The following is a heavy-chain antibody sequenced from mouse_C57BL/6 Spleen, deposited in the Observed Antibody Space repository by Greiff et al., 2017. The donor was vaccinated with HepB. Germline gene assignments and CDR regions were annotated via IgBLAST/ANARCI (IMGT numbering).Heavy chain of an antibody. Sequence: EVQRVESGGGLVQPGGSLSLSCAASGFTFTDYYMSWVRQPPGKALEWLGFIRNKANGYTTEYSASVKGRFTISRDNSQSILYLQMNALRAEDSATYYCARYIYSGSSWYFDVWGTGTTVTVSS. J-gene: IGHJ1*03. D-gene: IGHD1-1*01. CDR2: IRNKANGYTT. V-gene: IGHV7-3*01. CDR3: ARYIYSGSSWYFDV. CDR1: GFTFTDYY.